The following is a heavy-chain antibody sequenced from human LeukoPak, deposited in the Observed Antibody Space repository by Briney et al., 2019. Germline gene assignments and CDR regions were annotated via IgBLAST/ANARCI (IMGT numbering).Heavy chain of an antibody. J-gene: IGHJ4*02. V-gene: IGHV3-21*01. D-gene: IGHD6-6*01. CDR3: AREYGSSSNYFDY. CDR1: GFTFSSYS. CDR2: ISSSSSYI. Sequence: PGGSLRLSCAASGFTFSSYSKNWVGQAPGKGLEWVSSISSSSSYIYYADSVKGRFTISRDNAKNSLYLQMNSQRAEDTAVYYCAREYGSSSNYFDYWGQGTLVTVSS.